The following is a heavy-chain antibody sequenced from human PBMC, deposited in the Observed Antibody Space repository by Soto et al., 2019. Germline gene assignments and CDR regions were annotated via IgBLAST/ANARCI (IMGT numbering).Heavy chain of an antibody. J-gene: IGHJ4*02. V-gene: IGHV3-64D*08. Sequence: GGSLRLSCSASGFTFISYAMHWVRQATGKGLEYVSAISSNGGSTYYADSVKGRFTISRDNSKNTLYLQMSSLRAEDTAVYYCVKDSEATYYDILTGPPPFDYWGQGTLVTVSS. CDR3: VKDSEATYYDILTGPPPFDY. D-gene: IGHD3-9*01. CDR2: ISSNGGST. CDR1: GFTFISYA.